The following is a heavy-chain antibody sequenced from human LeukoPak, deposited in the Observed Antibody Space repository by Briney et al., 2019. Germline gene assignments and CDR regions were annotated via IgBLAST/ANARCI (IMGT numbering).Heavy chain of an antibody. D-gene: IGHD3-10*01. V-gene: IGHV3-23*01. CDR2: ISGSGGST. CDR1: GFTFSSYA. Sequence: GGSLRLSCAASGFTFSSYAMSWVRQAPGKGLEWVSAISGSGGSTYYADSVKGRFTISRDNSKNTLYPQMNSLRAEDTAVYYCAKDSITMVRGVIRPYYYYGMDVWGKGTTVTVSS. CDR3: AKDSITMVRGVIRPYYYYGMDV. J-gene: IGHJ6*04.